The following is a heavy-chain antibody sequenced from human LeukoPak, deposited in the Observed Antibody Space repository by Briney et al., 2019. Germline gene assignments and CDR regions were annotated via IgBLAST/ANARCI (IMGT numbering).Heavy chain of an antibody. J-gene: IGHJ4*02. CDR3: AKGVSGWYEGPLFFDY. CDR1: GFTFDDYA. D-gene: IGHD6-19*01. Sequence: GGSLRLSCAASGFTFDDYAMHWVRQAPGKGLEWVSGISWNSGSIGYADSVKGRFTISRDNAKNCLYLQMNSLRAEDMALYSCAKGVSGWYEGPLFFDYWGQGTLVTVSS. CDR2: ISWNSGSI. V-gene: IGHV3-9*03.